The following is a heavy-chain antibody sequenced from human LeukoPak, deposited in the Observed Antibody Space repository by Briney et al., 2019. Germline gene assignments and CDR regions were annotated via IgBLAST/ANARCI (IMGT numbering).Heavy chain of an antibody. D-gene: IGHD5-12*01. CDR2: IWYDGSNR. V-gene: IGHV3-33*01. CDR3: AGTSPSMVANFDY. Sequence: PERSLRLSCAASGFTFSSYGMHWVRQAPGKGLEWVAVIWYDGSNRYYADSVKGRFTISRDNSKNTLYLQMNSLRAEDTAVYYCAGTSPSMVANFDYWGQGTLVTVSS. J-gene: IGHJ4*02. CDR1: GFTFSSYG.